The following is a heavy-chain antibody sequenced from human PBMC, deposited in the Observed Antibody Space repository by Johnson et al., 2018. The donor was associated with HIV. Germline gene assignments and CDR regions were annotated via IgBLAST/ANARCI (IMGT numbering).Heavy chain of an antibody. CDR1: GFTFSSYA. V-gene: IGHV3-30-3*01. D-gene: IGHD6-13*01. CDR2: ISYDGSNK. CDR3: AKDSAAAGRGEAFDI. Sequence: QVQLVESGGGLVQPGGSLRLSCAASGFTFSSYAMHWVRQAPGKGLEWVAVISYDGSNKYYADSVKGRFTIPRDNSKNTLYLQMNSLRAEDTAMYQCAKDSAAAGRGEAFDIWGQGTMVTVSS. J-gene: IGHJ3*02.